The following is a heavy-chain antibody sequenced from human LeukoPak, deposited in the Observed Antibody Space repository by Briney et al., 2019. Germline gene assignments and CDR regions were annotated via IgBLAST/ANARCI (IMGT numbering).Heavy chain of an antibody. J-gene: IGHJ3*02. Sequence: ASVKVSCKASGYTFTSYAMHWVRQASGQRLEWMGWINAGNGNTKYSQKFQGRVTITRDTSASTAYMELSSLRSEDTAVYYCARARIVGATRDAFDIWGQGTMVTVSS. D-gene: IGHD1-26*01. V-gene: IGHV1-3*01. CDR2: INAGNGNT. CDR1: GYTFTSYA. CDR3: ARARIVGATRDAFDI.